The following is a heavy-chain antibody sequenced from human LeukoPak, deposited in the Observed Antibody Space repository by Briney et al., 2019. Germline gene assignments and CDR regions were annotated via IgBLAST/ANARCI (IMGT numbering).Heavy chain of an antibody. CDR2: IYYSGST. CDR1: GGSISSSSYY. CDR3: ARESRTVDSWKGAFDI. Sequence: SETLSLTCTVSGGSISSSSYYWGWIRQPPGKGLEWIGSIYYSGSTYYNPSLKSRVTISVGTSKNQFSLKLSSVTAADTAVYYCARESRTVDSWKGAFDIWGQGTMVTVSS. D-gene: IGHD4-23*01. J-gene: IGHJ3*02. V-gene: IGHV4-39*07.